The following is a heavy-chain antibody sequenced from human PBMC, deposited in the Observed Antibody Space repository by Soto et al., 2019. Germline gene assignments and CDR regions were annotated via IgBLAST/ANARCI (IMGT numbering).Heavy chain of an antibody. D-gene: IGHD2-2*01. CDR2: ISGCCTSP. CDR1: GFTFSNYG. CDR3: AKSVILATMRTFSWFDS. J-gene: IGHJ5*01. V-gene: IGHV3-23*01. Sequence: EVQLLESGGNLVQPGGSLRLSCAASGFTFSNYGMNWVRQAPGKGLEWVSAISGCCTSPHYADSVKGRFTISRDNSKITLYLQINSLRADKTALYYCAKSVILATMRTFSWFDSWGQGTLVTVSS.